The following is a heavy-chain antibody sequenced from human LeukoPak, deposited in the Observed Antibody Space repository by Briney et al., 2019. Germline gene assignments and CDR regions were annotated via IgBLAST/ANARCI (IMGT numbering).Heavy chain of an antibody. CDR3: ARGRPGSGWSFDY. D-gene: IGHD6-19*01. J-gene: IGHJ4*02. Sequence: GGSLRLSCAASGFTFSSYGMHWVRQAPGQGLEWMGIINPSGGTTNYAQKFQGRVTMTRDTSTTTLYMELSSLRSEDTAVYYCARGRPGSGWSFDYWGQGTLVTVSS. CDR1: GFTFSSYG. CDR2: INPSGGTT. V-gene: IGHV1-46*01.